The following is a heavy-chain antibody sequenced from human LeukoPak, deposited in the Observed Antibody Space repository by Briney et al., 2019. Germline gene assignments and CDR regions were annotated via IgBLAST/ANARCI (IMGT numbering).Heavy chain of an antibody. Sequence: ASVKVSCKASGGTFSSYAISWVRQAPGQGLEWMGWISAYNGNTNYAQKLQGRVTMTTDTSTSTAYMELRSLRSDDTAVYYCARARGYSSSWYQTGYYDYWGQGTLVTVSS. CDR3: ARARGYSSSWYQTGYYDY. CDR2: ISAYNGNT. CDR1: GGTFSSYA. J-gene: IGHJ4*02. V-gene: IGHV1-18*01. D-gene: IGHD6-13*01.